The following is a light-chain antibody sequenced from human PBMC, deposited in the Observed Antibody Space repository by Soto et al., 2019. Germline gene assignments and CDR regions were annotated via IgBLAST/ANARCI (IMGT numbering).Light chain of an antibody. Sequence: LTQPASVSGSPGQSIAISCTGTSSDIDSYNYVSWYQQHPGKAPKLIIHEVSNRPSGISDHFSGSKSGNTASLTISGLQADDEADYYCSSHTTYSTRIFGTGTQLTVL. V-gene: IGLV2-14*01. J-gene: IGLJ1*01. CDR1: SSDIDSYNY. CDR3: SSHTTYSTRI. CDR2: EVS.